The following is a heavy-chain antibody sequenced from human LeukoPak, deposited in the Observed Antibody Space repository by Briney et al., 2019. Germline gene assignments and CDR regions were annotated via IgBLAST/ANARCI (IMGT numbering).Heavy chain of an antibody. V-gene: IGHV1-18*04. Sequence: GASVKVSCKASGYTFTGYYMHWVRQAPGQGLEWMGWISAYNGNTNYAQKLQGRVTMTTDTSTSTAYLELRSLRSDDTAVYYCVVLTFEEGDAFDIWGQGTMVTVSS. CDR3: VVLTFEEGDAFDI. CDR1: GYTFTGYY. D-gene: IGHD3-10*01. J-gene: IGHJ3*02. CDR2: ISAYNGNT.